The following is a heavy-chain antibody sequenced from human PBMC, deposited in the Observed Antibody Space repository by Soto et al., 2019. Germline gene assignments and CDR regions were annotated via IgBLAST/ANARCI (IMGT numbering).Heavy chain of an antibody. D-gene: IGHD3-10*01. V-gene: IGHV4-59*01. CDR1: GGSISSYY. Sequence: QVQLQESGPGLVKPSETLSLTCTVSGGSISSYYWSWIRQPPGKGLEWIGSIYYSGSTNYNPYLKSGVTISVDTSKNQFSLKLSSVTAADTAVYDWAREPYGSGLFDAFDIWGQGTMVTVSS. CDR2: IYYSGST. CDR3: AREPYGSGLFDAFDI. J-gene: IGHJ3*02.